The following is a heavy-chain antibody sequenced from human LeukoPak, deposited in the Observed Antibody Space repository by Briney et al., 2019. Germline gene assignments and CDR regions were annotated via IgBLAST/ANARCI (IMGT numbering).Heavy chain of an antibody. Sequence: SETLSLTCAVYGGSFSGYYWSWIRQPPGKGLEWIGEINHSGSTNYNPSLKSRVTISVDTSKNQFSLKLSSVTAADTAVYYCARIGGSGYYPDYWGQGTLVTVSS. CDR1: GGSFSGYY. V-gene: IGHV4-34*01. J-gene: IGHJ4*02. CDR2: INHSGST. D-gene: IGHD3-22*01. CDR3: ARIGGSGYYPDY.